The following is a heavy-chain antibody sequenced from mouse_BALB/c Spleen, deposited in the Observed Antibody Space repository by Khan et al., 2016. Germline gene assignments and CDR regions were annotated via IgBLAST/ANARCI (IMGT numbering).Heavy chain of an antibody. J-gene: IGHJ3*01. D-gene: IGHD3-1*01. CDR1: GDSITSGY. V-gene: IGHV3-8*02. Sequence: EVQLQESGPSLVKPSQTLSLTCSVTGDSITSGYWNWIRKFPGNKVEYMGYINYSGNTFYNPSLESRISITRDTSKNQYYLQLNSVTSEDTATFYFVRYEAARSSFTYWGQGTLVTVSA. CDR3: VRYEAARSSFTY. CDR2: INYSGNT.